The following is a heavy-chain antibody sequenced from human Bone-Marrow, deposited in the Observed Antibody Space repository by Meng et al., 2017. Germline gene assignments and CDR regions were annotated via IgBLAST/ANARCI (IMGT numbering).Heavy chain of an antibody. D-gene: IGHD4-17*01. CDR3: ATTVRN. CDR2: LYRSGST. V-gene: IGHV4-4*02. J-gene: IGHJ4*02. CDR1: GGSISSSDW. Sequence: QVQLQQWGAGLLKPSETLSLTCVVSGGSISSSDWWTWVRQPPGKGLEWIGELYRSGSTYYNSSLRSRVTISVDKSKNQFSLSLTSVTAADTAVYYCATTVRNWGQGTLVTVSS.